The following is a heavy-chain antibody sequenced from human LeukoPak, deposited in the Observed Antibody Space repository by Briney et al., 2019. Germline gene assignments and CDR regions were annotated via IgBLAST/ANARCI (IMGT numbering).Heavy chain of an antibody. V-gene: IGHV3-66*01. CDR2: IYSSGTT. Sequence: GGCLRLSCAASEVNVSRDYMNWVRQAPGKGLEWVSVIYSSGTTFYADSVKGRFTVSRDKSQNTVYLQMNTLRAEDTAVYFCARGVMAYWYFDLWRRGTLVTGFS. J-gene: IGHJ2*01. CDR3: ARGVMAYWYFDL. D-gene: IGHD3-16*01. CDR1: EVNVSRDY.